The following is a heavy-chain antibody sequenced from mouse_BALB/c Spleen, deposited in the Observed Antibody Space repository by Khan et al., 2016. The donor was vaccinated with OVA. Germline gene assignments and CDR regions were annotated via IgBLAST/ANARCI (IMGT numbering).Heavy chain of an antibody. Sequence: EVQLQQSGPELVKPGASVKMSCKASGYTFTNYDMHWVKQKPGQGLEWIGYINPYNDYTKYNEKFKGKATLTADTSSSTAYMELSSLTSEDSAVYYSARGVLGLQTWFDYWGQGTLVTVSA. CDR3: ARGVLGLQTWFDY. V-gene: IGHV1S136*01. D-gene: IGHD3-1*01. CDR2: INPYNDYT. CDR1: GYTFTNYD. J-gene: IGHJ3*01.